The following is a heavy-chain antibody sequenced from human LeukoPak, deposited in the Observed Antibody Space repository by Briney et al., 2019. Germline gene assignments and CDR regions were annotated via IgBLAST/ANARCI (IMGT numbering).Heavy chain of an antibody. CDR1: GGSISSGDYC. CDR2: IYYSGST. CDR3: ASTVTTSHYFDY. J-gene: IGHJ4*02. D-gene: IGHD4-17*01. Sequence: PSQTLSLTCTVSGGSISSGDYCWSWIRQPPGKGLEWIGYIYYSGSTYYNPSLKSRVTISVDTSKNQFSLKLSSVTAADTAVYYCASTVTTSHYFDYWGQGTLVTVSS. V-gene: IGHV4-30-4*01.